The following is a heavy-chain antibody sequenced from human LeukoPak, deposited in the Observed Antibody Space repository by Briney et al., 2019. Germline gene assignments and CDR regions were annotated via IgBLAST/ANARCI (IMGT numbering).Heavy chain of an antibody. V-gene: IGHV3-30-3*01. CDR3: ARDLQTHNTPCISRSGILDY. CDR1: GFTFSSYA. J-gene: IGHJ4*02. Sequence: GGCLRLSCAASGFTFSSYALHWVSQAPGKGLEWVAVLSYDGSNKYYADFVERRFTICRDNSENTLYLQMNSLRAEDTAVYYCARDLQTHNTPCISRSGILDYWGQGTLVTGSS. CDR2: LSYDGSNK. D-gene: IGHD3-10*01.